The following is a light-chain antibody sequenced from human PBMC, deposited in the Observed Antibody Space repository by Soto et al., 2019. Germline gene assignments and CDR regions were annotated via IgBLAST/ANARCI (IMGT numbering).Light chain of an antibody. V-gene: IGLV7-46*01. CDR3: LLSYNGPYV. CDR2: DTT. J-gene: IGLJ1*01. CDR1: TGAVTNGHY. Sequence: AVGTQAPSLTVSPGGTVTLTCGSSTGAVTNGHYPYWFQQKPGQAPRTLIYDTTNRHSWTPARFSGSLLGGKAALTLSRAQPEDEAEYYCLLSYNGPYVFGTGTKVTVL.